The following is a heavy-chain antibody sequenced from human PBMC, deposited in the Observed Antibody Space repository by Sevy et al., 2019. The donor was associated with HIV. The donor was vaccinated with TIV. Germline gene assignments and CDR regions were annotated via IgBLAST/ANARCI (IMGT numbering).Heavy chain of an antibody. J-gene: IGHJ3*02. D-gene: IGHD2-2*03. CDR2: ISNSGRTK. V-gene: IGHV3-11*04. CDR3: VRDRSASWIDAFDI. CDR1: GFTFSDYY. Sequence: GGSLRLSCAASGFTFSDYYMTWVRQAPGKGLEWIAYISNSGRTKHNVDSVDGRFTISRDNAKNSLYLQMNSLRVEDTAVYYCVRDRSASWIDAFDIWGRGARVTVSS.